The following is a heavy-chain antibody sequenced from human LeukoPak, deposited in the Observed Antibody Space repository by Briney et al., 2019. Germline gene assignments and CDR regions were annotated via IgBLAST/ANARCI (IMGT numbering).Heavy chain of an antibody. CDR2: IYSNGHI. Sequence: PSETLSLTCSVSSDSISSSSYLWVWVRQPPGKGLEWIGDIYSNGHISYNPSLRSRAAISVDTSKNQFSLNLSSVTAADTAVYYCARRHYGSGNIDSWGQGTLVTVSS. CDR1: SDSISSSSYL. V-gene: IGHV4-39*01. D-gene: IGHD3-10*01. J-gene: IGHJ4*02. CDR3: ARRHYGSGNIDS.